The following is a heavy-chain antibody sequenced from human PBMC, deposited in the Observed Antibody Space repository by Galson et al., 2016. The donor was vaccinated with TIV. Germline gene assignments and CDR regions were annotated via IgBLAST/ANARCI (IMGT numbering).Heavy chain of an antibody. J-gene: IGHJ6*03. V-gene: IGHV3-11*01. Sequence: SLRLSCAASGFTFSDYFMTWIRQAPGKGLEWVSYISSSGDNKYYADSVKGRFTISRDNAKNSLYLQLNNLRAEDTAVYLCARERRYDWNFFYYYYIDVWGKGTTVTVSS. CDR3: ARERRYDWNFFYYYYIDV. CDR1: GFTFSDYF. D-gene: IGHD1-7*01. CDR2: ISSSGDNK.